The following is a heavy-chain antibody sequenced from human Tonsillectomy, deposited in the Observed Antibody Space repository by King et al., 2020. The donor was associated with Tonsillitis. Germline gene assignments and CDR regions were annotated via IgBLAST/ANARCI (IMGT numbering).Heavy chain of an antibody. CDR1: GYSFISYG. D-gene: IGHD2-2*01. CDR2: ISASNGNT. Sequence: QLVQSGDEVKKPGASVKVSCKASGYSFISYGISWVRQAPGQGLEWMGWISASNGNTNYAQRVQGRVTMTTDTSTTTAYMELRSLRSDDTAIYYCAREGTCSSTSCQVDYWGQGTLVTDSS. J-gene: IGHJ4*02. V-gene: IGHV1-18*01. CDR3: AREGTCSSTSCQVDY.